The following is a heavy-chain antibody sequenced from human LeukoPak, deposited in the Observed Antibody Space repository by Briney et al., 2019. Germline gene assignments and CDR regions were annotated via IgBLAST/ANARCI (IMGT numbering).Heavy chain of an antibody. CDR1: GYTFTSYD. D-gene: IGHD3-3*01. CDR2: MNPNSGNT. V-gene: IGHV1-8*01. CDR3: ARGRKNDFWSGYYPYYFDY. J-gene: IGHJ4*02. Sequence: GASVKVSCKASGYTFTSYDINWVRQATGQGLEWMGWMNPNSGNTGYAQKFQGRVTMTRNTSISTAYMELSSLRSEDTAVYYCARGRKNDFWSGYYPYYFDYWGQETLVTVSS.